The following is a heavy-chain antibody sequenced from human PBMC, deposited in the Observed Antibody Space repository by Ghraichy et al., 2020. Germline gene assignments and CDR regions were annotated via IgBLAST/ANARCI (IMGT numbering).Heavy chain of an antibody. Sequence: SETLSLTCAVSGGSISSSSYYWGWIRQPPGKGLEWIGSIYYSGSTYYNPSLKSRVTISVDTSKNQFSLKLSSVTAADTAVYYCARDPSSSSGSAPDYWGQGTLVTVSS. CDR1: GGSISSSSYY. J-gene: IGHJ4*02. D-gene: IGHD6-13*01. CDR2: IYYSGST. V-gene: IGHV4-39*07. CDR3: ARDPSSSSGSAPDY.